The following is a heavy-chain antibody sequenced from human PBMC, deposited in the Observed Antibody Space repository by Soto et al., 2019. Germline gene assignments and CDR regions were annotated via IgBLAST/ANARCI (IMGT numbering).Heavy chain of an antibody. D-gene: IGHD6-19*01. CDR2: ISGSGGST. V-gene: IGHV3-23*01. Sequence: EVQLLESGGGLVQPGGSLRLSCAASGFTFSSYAMSWVRQAPGKGLEWVSAISGSGGSTYYADSVKGRFTISRDNSKNTLYLQMTSLRAEDTAVYYCAKESIAVAGTDYYYYGMDVWGQGTTVTVSS. CDR1: GFTFSSYA. J-gene: IGHJ6*02. CDR3: AKESIAVAGTDYYYYGMDV.